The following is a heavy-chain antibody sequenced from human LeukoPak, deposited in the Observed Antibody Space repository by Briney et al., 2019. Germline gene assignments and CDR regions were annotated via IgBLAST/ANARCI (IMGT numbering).Heavy chain of an antibody. CDR3: ARGRYCSADICSGGDAFDI. Sequence: PSETLSLTCTVSGGSINNYYWSWIRQPAGKGLEWIGRIYTRGSTNYNPSLKSRVPMSVDTSKNQFSLKLSSVTAAYTAVYYCARGRYCSADICSGGDAFDIWGQGTMVSVSS. V-gene: IGHV4-4*07. D-gene: IGHD2-15*01. J-gene: IGHJ3*02. CDR1: GGSINNYY. CDR2: IYTRGST.